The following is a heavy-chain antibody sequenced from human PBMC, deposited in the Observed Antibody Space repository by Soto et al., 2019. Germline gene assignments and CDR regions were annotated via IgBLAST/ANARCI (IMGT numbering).Heavy chain of an antibody. D-gene: IGHD2-2*01. V-gene: IGHV3-30*18. CDR2: ISYDGSNK. J-gene: IGHJ4*02. CDR3: AKEEDIVVVPAAQPGVDY. CDR1: GFTFSSYG. Sequence: QVQLVESGGGVVQPGRSLRLSCAASGFTFSSYGMHWVRQAPGKGLEWVAVISYDGSNKYYADSVKGRFTISRDNSKNTRYLQMNSLRAEDTAVYYCAKEEDIVVVPAAQPGVDYWGQGTLVTVSS.